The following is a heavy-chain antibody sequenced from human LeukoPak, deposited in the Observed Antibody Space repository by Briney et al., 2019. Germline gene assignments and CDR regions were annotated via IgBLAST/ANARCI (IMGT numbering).Heavy chain of an antibody. J-gene: IGHJ6*03. Sequence: GGTLRLSCAASGFTFNSYGMHWVRQAPGKGLEWVAFIRYDGSNKYYADSVKGRFTISRDKYKNTLLLLRTSMRAEDTAVYYCAKAGSVGGSNDLYYYYYMDVWGKGTTVTISS. V-gene: IGHV3-30*02. CDR2: IRYDGSNK. CDR1: GFTFNSYG. D-gene: IGHD1-26*01. CDR3: AKAGSVGGSNDLYYYYYMDV.